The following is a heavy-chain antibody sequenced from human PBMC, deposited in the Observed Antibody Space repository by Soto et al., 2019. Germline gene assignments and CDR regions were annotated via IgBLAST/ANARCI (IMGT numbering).Heavy chain of an antibody. D-gene: IGHD6-19*01. CDR1: GFTFSSYG. Sequence: QVQLVESGGGVVQPGRSLRLSCAASGFTFSSYGMHWVRQAPGKGLEWVAGISYDGSNKYYADSVKGRFTISRYNSKNSLYLQMNSLIAEDTSVYYCAKVGIAVAGTGYYWGMDVWGQGTTVSVSS. J-gene: IGHJ6*02. V-gene: IGHV3-30*18. CDR3: AKVGIAVAGTGYYWGMDV. CDR2: ISYDGSNK.